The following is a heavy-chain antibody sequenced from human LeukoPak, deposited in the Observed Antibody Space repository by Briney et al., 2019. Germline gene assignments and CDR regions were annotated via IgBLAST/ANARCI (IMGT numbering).Heavy chain of an antibody. D-gene: IGHD4-23*01. CDR1: GGSFSVYY. CDR3: ARGGGSVQLDI. Sequence: SETLSLTCAVYGGSFSVYYWSWIRQPPGKGLEWIGEINHSGSTNYNPSLKSRVTISVDTSKNQFSLKLSSVTAADTAVYYCARGGGSVQLDIWGQGTMVTVSS. V-gene: IGHV4-34*01. CDR2: INHSGST. J-gene: IGHJ3*02.